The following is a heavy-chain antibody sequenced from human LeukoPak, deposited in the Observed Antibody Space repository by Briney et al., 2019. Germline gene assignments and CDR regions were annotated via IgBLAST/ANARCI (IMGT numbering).Heavy chain of an antibody. CDR1: GGSISNYY. Sequence: SETLSLTCTVSGGSISNYYWTWIRQPSGKGLEWIGYIYNSGSTYYNPSLKSRVTISVDMSKNQFSLRLSSVTAADTAVYFCGRGGYSGYETLGRVDYWGQGTLVTVSS. CDR2: IYNSGST. D-gene: IGHD5-12*01. V-gene: IGHV4-59*12. CDR3: GRGGYSGYETLGRVDY. J-gene: IGHJ4*02.